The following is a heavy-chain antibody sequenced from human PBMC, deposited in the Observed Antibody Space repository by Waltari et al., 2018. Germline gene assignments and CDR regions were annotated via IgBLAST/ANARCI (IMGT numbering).Heavy chain of an antibody. Sequence: EVQLVEAGGGLVQPGRSLRLSCAASGFNFDDYAMHWVRQAPGKGLGLVSRMGWNSGSTGYADSVKGRFTISRDNADNSLFLQMNSLRTEDTALYYCAKGSAFSISSDFDDWGQGSLVTVSS. CDR1: GFNFDDYA. CDR3: AKGSAFSISSDFDD. V-gene: IGHV3-9*01. J-gene: IGHJ4*02. CDR2: MGWNSGST. D-gene: IGHD3-3*02.